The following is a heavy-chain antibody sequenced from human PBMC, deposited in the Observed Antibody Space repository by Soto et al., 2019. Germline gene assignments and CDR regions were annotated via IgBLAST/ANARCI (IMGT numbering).Heavy chain of an antibody. D-gene: IGHD3-3*01. J-gene: IGHJ4*02. Sequence: ASVKVYCKSSGYSFTSYGSSWVRQAPGQGLELMGWISAYNGNTNYAQKLQGRVTMTTDTSTSTAYMELRSLRSDDTAVYYCARDSHYDFWSGYFSAYWGQGTLVTVSS. V-gene: IGHV1-18*04. CDR3: ARDSHYDFWSGYFSAY. CDR2: ISAYNGNT. CDR1: GYSFTSYG.